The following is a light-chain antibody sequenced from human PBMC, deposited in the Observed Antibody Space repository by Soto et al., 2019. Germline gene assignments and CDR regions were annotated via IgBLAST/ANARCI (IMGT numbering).Light chain of an antibody. CDR2: EVS. CDR1: SSDVGGYNY. Sequence: QSALTQDVCVSGFLGQSITISCTGTSSDVGGYNYVSWYQQHPGKAPKLMIYEVSSRPSGVSNRFSGSKSGNTASLTISGLQAEDEADYYCSSYTSTSTLYVFGRGTKVTVL. CDR3: SSYTSTSTLYV. V-gene: IGLV2-14*01. J-gene: IGLJ1*01.